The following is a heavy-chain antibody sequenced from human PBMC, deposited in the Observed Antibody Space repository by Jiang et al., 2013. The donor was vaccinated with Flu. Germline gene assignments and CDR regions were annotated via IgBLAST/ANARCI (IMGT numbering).Heavy chain of an antibody. Sequence: SGYTLTELSMHWVRQAPGKGLEWMGGFDPEDGETIYAQKFQGRVTMTEDTSTDTAYMELSSLRSEDTAVYYCATDPPPYCSSTSCYGWGQGTLVTVSS. CDR3: ATDPPPYCSSTSCYG. D-gene: IGHD2-2*01. CDR2: FDPEDGET. J-gene: IGHJ4*02. CDR1: GYTLTELS. V-gene: IGHV1-24*01.